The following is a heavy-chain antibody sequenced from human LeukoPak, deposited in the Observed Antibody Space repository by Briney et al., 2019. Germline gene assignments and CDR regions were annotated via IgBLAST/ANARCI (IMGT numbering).Heavy chain of an antibody. D-gene: IGHD2-2*01. CDR2: ISGSGSST. CDR3: AKQRRALVVPSTLDY. J-gene: IGHJ4*02. CDR1: GFTFNYYA. Sequence: GGSLRLSCAASGFTFNYYALSWVRQAPGKGLQWVSTISGSGSSTYHADSVQGRFTTSRDNSKNTLYLHMVSLRAEDTAIYYCAKQRRALVVPSTLDYWGQGTLVTVSS. V-gene: IGHV3-23*01.